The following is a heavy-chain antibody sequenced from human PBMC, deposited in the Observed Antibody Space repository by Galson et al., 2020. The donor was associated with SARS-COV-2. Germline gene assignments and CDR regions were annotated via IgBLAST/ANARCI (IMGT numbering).Heavy chain of an antibody. CDR2: TSGNGINT. J-gene: IGHJ4*02. Sequence: GESLKISCAASGFIFDTYAMTWVRQAPGKGLEWVAVTSGNGINTYYADSVKGRFTVSRDNSKSTVYLQMNSLRAEDTAVYYCAKLRYYDNSDGVYCDYWGQGTLVTVSS. D-gene: IGHD3-22*01. CDR1: GFIFDTYA. CDR3: AKLRYYDNSDGVYCDY. V-gene: IGHV3-23*01.